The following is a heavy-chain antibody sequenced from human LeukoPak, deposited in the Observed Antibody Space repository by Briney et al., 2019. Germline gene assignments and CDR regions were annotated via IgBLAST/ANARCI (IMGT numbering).Heavy chain of an antibody. Sequence: SETLSLTCTVSGGSISSHYWSWIRQPPGKGLEWIGYIYYSGSTNYNPSLKSRVTISVDTSKNQFSLKLSSVTAADTAVYYCARGRYRSSSSRFFDYWGQGTLVTVSS. CDR3: ARGRYRSSSSRFFDY. CDR1: GGSISSHY. CDR2: IYYSGST. D-gene: IGHD6-6*01. V-gene: IGHV4-59*11. J-gene: IGHJ4*02.